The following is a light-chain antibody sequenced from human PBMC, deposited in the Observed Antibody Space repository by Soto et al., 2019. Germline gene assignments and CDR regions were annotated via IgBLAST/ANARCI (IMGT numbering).Light chain of an antibody. V-gene: IGKV3-20*01. CDR1: HSVSSSY. CDR2: GAT. J-gene: IGKJ5*01. CDR3: QQYGDLPT. Sequence: DIGWTQSPGTLSLSPGERATLSCRASHSVSSSYFAWYQQKPGQTPRLLIFGATSRATGVPDRISGSESGTDFTLTISRLEPEDCAVYYCQQYGDLPTFGQGTRPEIK.